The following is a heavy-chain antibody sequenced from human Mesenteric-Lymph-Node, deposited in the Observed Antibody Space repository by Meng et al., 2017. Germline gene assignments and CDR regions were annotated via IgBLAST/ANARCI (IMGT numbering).Heavy chain of an antibody. Sequence: HAQLVQSGGGVMKPAAAVKVSCKASGYTFTNYGITWVRQAPGQGLEWMGWISAYNGNTNYAQTLQGRLTMTTDTSTSTAYMELRSLRSDDTAVYYCARVEVGITSGDYWGQGTLVTVSS. J-gene: IGHJ4*02. CDR1: GYTFTNYG. D-gene: IGHD1-26*01. CDR2: ISAYNGNT. V-gene: IGHV1-18*01. CDR3: ARVEVGITSGDY.